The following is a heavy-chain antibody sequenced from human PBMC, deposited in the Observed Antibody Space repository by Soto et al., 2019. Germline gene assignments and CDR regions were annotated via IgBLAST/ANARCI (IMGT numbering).Heavy chain of an antibody. CDR1: GGSISSSSYY. V-gene: IGHV4-39*01. Sequence: SETLSLTCTVSGGSISSSSYYCGWIRQPPGKGLEWIGSIYYSVSTYYNPSLKSRVTISVDTSKNQFSLKLSSVTAADTAVYYCARLNRGGAAAGTDYYYGLEVWGQGTTVTVSS. CDR3: ARLNRGGAAAGTDYYYGLEV. D-gene: IGHD6-13*01. J-gene: IGHJ6*02. CDR2: IYYSVST.